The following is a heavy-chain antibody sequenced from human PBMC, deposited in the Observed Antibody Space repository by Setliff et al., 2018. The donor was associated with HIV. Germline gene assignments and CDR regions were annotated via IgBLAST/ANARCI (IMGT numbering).Heavy chain of an antibody. CDR2: LNHYGHL. V-gene: IGHV4-34*01. CDR1: GLPFSDYY. Sequence: KPSETLSLTCTLDGLPFSDYYWNWIRQSPERGLEWIVELNHYGHLNYNASLKSRVSMSVDKSKNQFSLKLTSVTAADTAVYYCARGHCSGTNCYGVDYYGMDVWGQGTTVTVSS. D-gene: IGHD2-2*01. CDR3: ARGHCSGTNCYGVDYYGMDV. J-gene: IGHJ6*02.